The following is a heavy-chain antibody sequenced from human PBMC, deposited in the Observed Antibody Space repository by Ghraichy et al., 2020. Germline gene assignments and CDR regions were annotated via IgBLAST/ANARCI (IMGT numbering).Heavy chain of an antibody. J-gene: IGHJ4*02. CDR2: INSDGTTT. D-gene: IGHD6-13*01. CDR3: ARGQFTRSWC. Sequence: GGSLRLSCVASGFTLSNYWMHWVRQAPGKGLVWVSHINSDGTTTAYSDSVKGRFTISRDNAKNTLYLQMNSLRDEDTAVYYCARGQFTRSWCWGQGTLVTVSS. CDR1: GFTLSNYW. V-gene: IGHV3-74*01.